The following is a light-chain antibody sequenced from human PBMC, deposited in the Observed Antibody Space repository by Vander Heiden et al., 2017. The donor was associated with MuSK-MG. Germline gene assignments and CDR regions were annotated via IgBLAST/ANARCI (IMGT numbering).Light chain of an antibody. CDR1: QSISSY. Sequence: LPPASLSASVGDRVTITRRASQSISSYLNWYQQKPGKAPKLLIYAASSLASGVPARFSGSGSGTDFTLTISSLQSEDFATYYCQQSYSRRLTFGGGTKVEIK. J-gene: IGKJ4*01. V-gene: IGKV1-39*01. CDR3: QQSYSRRLT. CDR2: AAS.